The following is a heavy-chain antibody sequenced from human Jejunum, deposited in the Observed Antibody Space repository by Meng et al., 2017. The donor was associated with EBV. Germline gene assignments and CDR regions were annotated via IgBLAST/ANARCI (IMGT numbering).Heavy chain of an antibody. J-gene: IGHJ4*02. Sequence: LVGCVGGLVRPGWPLGLSGEPLGVTLSDHWIPWVRKGQGEGLMWVSRINPSGRTINYGTSVKGRLTISRDKAKHTVYLQMNSLRAEDTAVYYCTRAGYYRFDYWGQGALVTVSS. V-gene: IGHV3-74*01. CDR3: TRAGYYRFDY. CDR2: INPSGRTI. D-gene: IGHD1-26*01. CDR1: GVTLSDHW.